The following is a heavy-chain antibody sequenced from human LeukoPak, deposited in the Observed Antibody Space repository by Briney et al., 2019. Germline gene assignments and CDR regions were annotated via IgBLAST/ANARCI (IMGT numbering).Heavy chain of an antibody. V-gene: IGHV3-23*01. CDR3: AKMRVQGSGPSGY. D-gene: IGHD3-10*01. Sequence: GGSLRLSCAASGFTFSSYAMSWVRQAPGKGLEWVSAISGSGGSTYYADSVKGRFTISRDNSKNTLYLQMNSLRAGDTAVYYCAKMRVQGSGPSGYWGQGTLVTVSS. J-gene: IGHJ4*02. CDR2: ISGSGGST. CDR1: GFTFSSYA.